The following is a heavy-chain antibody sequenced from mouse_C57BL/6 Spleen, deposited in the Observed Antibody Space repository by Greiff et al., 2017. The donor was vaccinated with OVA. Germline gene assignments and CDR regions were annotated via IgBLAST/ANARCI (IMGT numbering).Heavy chain of an antibody. V-gene: IGHV1-50*01. J-gene: IGHJ3*01. CDR2: IDPSDSYT. D-gene: IGHD1-1*01. CDR1: GYTFTSYW. CDR3: ARYYYGSPWFAY. Sequence: VQLQQPGAELVKPGASVKLSCKASGYTFTSYWMQWVKQRPRQGLEWIGEIDPSDSYTNYNQKFKGKATLTVDTSSSTAYMQLSSLTSEDSAVYYCARYYYGSPWFAYWGQGTLVTVSA.